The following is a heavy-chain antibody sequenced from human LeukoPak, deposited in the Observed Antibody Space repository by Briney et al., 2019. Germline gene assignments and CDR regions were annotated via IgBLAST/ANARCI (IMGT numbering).Heavy chain of an antibody. D-gene: IGHD2-2*01. Sequence: GGSLRLSCGASGFSFRSYWMHWVRQAPGKRLVWVSRINNDGSTTADADSVKGRFTITRDNAKNTLYLQMNSLRAEDTAVYYCARGGAYALNYWGQGTLVTVSS. CDR2: INNDGSTT. CDR1: GFSFRSYW. CDR3: ARGGAYALNY. J-gene: IGHJ4*02. V-gene: IGHV3-74*01.